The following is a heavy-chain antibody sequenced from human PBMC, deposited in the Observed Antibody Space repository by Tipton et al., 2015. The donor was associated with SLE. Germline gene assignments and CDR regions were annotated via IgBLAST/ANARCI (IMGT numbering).Heavy chain of an antibody. J-gene: IGHJ4*02. D-gene: IGHD6-19*01. CDR1: GFTFRSFE. Sequence: SLRLSCAASGFTFRSFEMNWVRQAPGKGLEWVSYISSSGNTIYYADSVKGRFTISRDSAKNSLYLQMNSLRAEDTAVYYCATTLAVAGSFDYWGQGTVVTVSP. CDR3: ATTLAVAGSFDY. V-gene: IGHV3-48*03. CDR2: ISSSGNTI.